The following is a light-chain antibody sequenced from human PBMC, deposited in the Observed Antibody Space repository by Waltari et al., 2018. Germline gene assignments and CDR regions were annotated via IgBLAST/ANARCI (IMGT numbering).Light chain of an antibody. Sequence: QSALTQPASVSGSPAQSITISCPGPRSATGLHNIVTCYQQHPGKAPKLMIYEVSKPPSGVSNRFSGSKSGNRASLTISGLQAEDEADYYCCSYAGSSTLDVVFGGGTKLTVL. V-gene: IGLV2-23*02. J-gene: IGLJ2*01. CDR1: RSATGLHNI. CDR3: CSYAGSSTLDVV. CDR2: EVS.